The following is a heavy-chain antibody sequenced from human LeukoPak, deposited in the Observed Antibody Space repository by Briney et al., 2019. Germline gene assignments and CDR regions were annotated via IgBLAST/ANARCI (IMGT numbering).Heavy chain of an antibody. CDR1: GYTFTGYY. V-gene: IGHV1-2*04. Sequence: ASVKVSCKASGYTFTGYYMHWVRQAPGQGREWMGWINPNSGGTNYAQKFQGWVTMTRDTSISTAYMELSRLRPDDTAVYYCARATAVATMKAFDYWGQGTLVTVSS. CDR2: INPNSGGT. CDR3: ARATAVATMKAFDY. D-gene: IGHD5-12*01. J-gene: IGHJ4*02.